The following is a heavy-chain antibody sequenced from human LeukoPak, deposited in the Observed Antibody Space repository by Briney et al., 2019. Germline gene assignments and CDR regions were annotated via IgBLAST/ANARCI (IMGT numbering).Heavy chain of an antibody. CDR3: AGDQLALNALNI. D-gene: IGHD1-1*01. CDR1: GGSISGYY. J-gene: IGHJ3*02. Sequence: SETLSLTCTVSGGSISGYYWSWIRQPPGKGLEWIGYMYTSGSTNYNPSLKSRVTISIDTPKNQFSLRLSSVTAADTAVYFCAGDQLALNALNIWGQGTMVSVSS. CDR2: MYTSGST. V-gene: IGHV4-59*01.